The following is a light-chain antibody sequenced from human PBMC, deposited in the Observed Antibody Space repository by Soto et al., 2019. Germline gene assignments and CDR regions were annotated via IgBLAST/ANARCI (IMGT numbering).Light chain of an antibody. V-gene: IGKV3-20*01. CDR1: QSVSSSY. J-gene: IGKJ1*01. Sequence: EIVMTQSPATLSVSPGERATLSCRASQSVSSSYLAWYQQKPGQAPRLLIYGASSRATGIPDRFSGSGSGTDFTLTISRLEPEDCAVYYCQQYGSSPKTFGQGTKVDI. CDR2: GAS. CDR3: QQYGSSPKT.